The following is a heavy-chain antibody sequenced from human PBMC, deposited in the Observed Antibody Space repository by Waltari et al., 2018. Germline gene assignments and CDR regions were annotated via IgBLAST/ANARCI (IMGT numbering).Heavy chain of an antibody. V-gene: IGHV1-24*01. D-gene: IGHD5-12*01. CDR2: FDPEDGET. Sequence: QVQLVQSGAEVKKPGASVKVSCKVSGYTLTELSMHWVRQAPGKGLEWMGGFDPEDGETSYAQKCQGRVTISVDTSKNQFSLKLRSGTAADTAVYYCARLNGVATIGVDYWGQGTLVTVSS. CDR3: ARLNGVATIGVDY. J-gene: IGHJ4*02. CDR1: GYTLTELS.